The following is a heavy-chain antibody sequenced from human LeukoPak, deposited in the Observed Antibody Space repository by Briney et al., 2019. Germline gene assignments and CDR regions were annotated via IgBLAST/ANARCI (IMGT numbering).Heavy chain of an antibody. D-gene: IGHD3-16*02. CDR1: GFTFRNFG. CDR3: VRDRGGYHYFDY. J-gene: IGHJ4*02. V-gene: IGHV3-33*01. CDR2: IWYDGSKS. Sequence: GTSLRLSCAASGFTFRNFGMHWVRQAPGKGLEWVAIIWYDGSKSYYADSVKDRFTFSRDNSKNTVYLQMNSLRADDTAVHFCVRDRGGYHYFDYWGQGTLVTVSS.